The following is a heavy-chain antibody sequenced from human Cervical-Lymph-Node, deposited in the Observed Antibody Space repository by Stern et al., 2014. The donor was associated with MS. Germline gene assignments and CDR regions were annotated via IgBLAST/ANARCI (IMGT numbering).Heavy chain of an antibody. Sequence: QVQLVQSGADVKKPGSSVKVSCKASGGTFSSSYAVSWVRQAPGQGLEWMGRIIPIIGLPNYAQKFQSRLTITAANSKSTVYMELTSLTPEDTAVYYCARGIVSNRPAATLHNLFDPWGQGTLVTVSS. D-gene: IGHD2-15*01. J-gene: IGHJ5*02. CDR3: ARGIVSNRPAATLHNLFDP. CDR1: GGTFSSSYA. V-gene: IGHV1-69*09. CDR2: IIPIIGLP.